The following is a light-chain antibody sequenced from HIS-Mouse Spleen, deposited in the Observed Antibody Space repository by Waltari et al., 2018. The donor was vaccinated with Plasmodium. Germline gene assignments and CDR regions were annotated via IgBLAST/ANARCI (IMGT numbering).Light chain of an antibody. CDR1: SRDVGSYNL. Sequence: QSALTQPASVSGSPGQSITISCTGTSRDVGSYNLVSWYQQHPGKAPIVRIYEGSKRPSVVSTLFAGSESGNTASLTISELQAEDEADYYCCSYAGSSSFVFGGGTKLTVL. J-gene: IGLJ3*02. CDR2: EGS. V-gene: IGLV2-23*03. CDR3: CSYAGSSSFV.